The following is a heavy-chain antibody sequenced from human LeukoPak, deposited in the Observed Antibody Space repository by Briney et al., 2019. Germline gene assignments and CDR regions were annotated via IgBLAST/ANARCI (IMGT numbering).Heavy chain of an antibody. J-gene: IGHJ4*02. CDR3: ARASYYYDSSGYPGYYFDD. Sequence: ASVKVSCKASGYTFTEHYMHWVRQAPGQGLEWMGWINPNSGGTNYAQKFQGRVTMTRDTSISTAYMELSRLRSDDTAVYYCARASYYYDSSGYPGYYFDDWGQGTLVTVSS. V-gene: IGHV1-2*02. D-gene: IGHD3-22*01. CDR1: GYTFTEHY. CDR2: INPNSGGT.